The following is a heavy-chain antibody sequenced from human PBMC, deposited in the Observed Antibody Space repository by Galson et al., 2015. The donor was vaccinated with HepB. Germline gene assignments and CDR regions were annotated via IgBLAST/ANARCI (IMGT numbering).Heavy chain of an antibody. CDR3: ARWPGELWPGPWFDY. Sequence: SLRLSCAASGFTFSSYSMNWVRQAPGKGLEWVSSISSSSSYIYYADSVKGRFTISRDNAKNSLYLQMNSLRAEDTAVYYCARWPGELWPGPWFDYWGQGTLVTVSS. CDR1: GFTFSSYS. J-gene: IGHJ4*02. D-gene: IGHD3-16*01. V-gene: IGHV3-21*01. CDR2: ISSSSSYI.